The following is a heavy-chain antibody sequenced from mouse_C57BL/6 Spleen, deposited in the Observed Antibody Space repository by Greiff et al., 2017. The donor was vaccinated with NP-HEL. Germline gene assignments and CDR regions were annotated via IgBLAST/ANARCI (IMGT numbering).Heavy chain of an antibody. J-gene: IGHJ2*01. Sequence: VQGVESGAELAKPGASVKLSCKASGYTFTSYWMHWVKQRPGQGLEWIGYINPSSGYTKYNQKFKDKATLTADKSSSTAYMQLSSLTYEDSAVYYCARNYYGSSYFDYWGQGTTLTVSS. V-gene: IGHV1-7*01. CDR3: ARNYYGSSYFDY. CDR1: GYTFTSYW. D-gene: IGHD1-1*01. CDR2: INPSSGYT.